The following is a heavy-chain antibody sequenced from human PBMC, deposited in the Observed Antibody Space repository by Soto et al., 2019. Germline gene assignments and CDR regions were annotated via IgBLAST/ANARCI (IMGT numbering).Heavy chain of an antibody. Sequence: QVQLQESGPGLVKPSQTLSLTCTVSGGSISSGGYYWSWIRQHPGKGLEWIGYIYYSGSTYYNPSLKSRITISVDTSKNQFSLKLSSVTAADTAVYYCATLYDSSGYIDYWGQGTLVTVSS. V-gene: IGHV4-31*03. J-gene: IGHJ4*02. D-gene: IGHD3-22*01. CDR3: ATLYDSSGYIDY. CDR2: IYYSGST. CDR1: GGSISSGGYY.